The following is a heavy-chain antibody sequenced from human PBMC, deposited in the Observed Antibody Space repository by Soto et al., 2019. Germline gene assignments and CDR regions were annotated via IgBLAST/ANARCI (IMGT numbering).Heavy chain of an antibody. Sequence: QVQLVQSGAEVKKPGASVKVSCKASGYTFTSYDINWVRQATGQGLEWMGWMNPNSGNTGYAQKLRGRVTLTRNPSIRTAYGGVRSLRCEETGVYYFAGGIFWAVGVGGGGHAFDIWGQGTMVTVSS. V-gene: IGHV1-8*01. J-gene: IGHJ3*02. CDR1: GYTFTSYD. D-gene: IGHD3-3*01. CDR2: MNPNSGNT. CDR3: AGGIFWAVGVGGGGHAFDI.